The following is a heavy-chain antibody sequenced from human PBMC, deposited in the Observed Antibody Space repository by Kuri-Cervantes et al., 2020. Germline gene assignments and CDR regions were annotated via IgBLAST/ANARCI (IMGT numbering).Heavy chain of an antibody. V-gene: IGHV3-49*03. D-gene: IGHD3-3*01. CDR1: GFSFGDYA. CDR2: IRSKPYGGTT. CDR3: TRDSDYDFWSGYYGDY. Sequence: GGSLRLSCKGSGFSFGDYAMSWFRQAPGKGLEWVGFIRSKPYGGTTEYAASVKGRFTISRDDSKSIAYLQMNSLKTEDTAVYYCTRDSDYDFWSGYYGDYWGQGTLVTVSS. J-gene: IGHJ4*02.